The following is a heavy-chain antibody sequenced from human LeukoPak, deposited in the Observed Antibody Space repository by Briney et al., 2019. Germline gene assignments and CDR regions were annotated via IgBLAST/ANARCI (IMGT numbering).Heavy chain of an antibody. CDR2: IYYSGST. CDR1: GGSISSHY. Sequence: SETLSLTCTVSGGSISSHYWSWIRQPPGKGLEWIGYIYYSGSTNYNPSLKSRVTISVDTSKNQFSLKLSSVTAADTAVYYCARDVLAGIRYFDRFRNYYYYYYMDVWGKGTTVTVSS. CDR3: ARDVLAGIRYFDRFRNYYYYYYMDV. V-gene: IGHV4-59*11. J-gene: IGHJ6*03. D-gene: IGHD3-9*01.